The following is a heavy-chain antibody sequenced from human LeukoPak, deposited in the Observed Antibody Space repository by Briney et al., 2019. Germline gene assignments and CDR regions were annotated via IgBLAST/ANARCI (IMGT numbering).Heavy chain of an antibody. D-gene: IGHD6-13*01. CDR3: AREGDSSSVGWFDP. CDR1: GGSFSGYY. J-gene: IGHJ5*02. V-gene: IGHV4-34*01. CDR2: INHSGST. Sequence: PSETLSLTCAVYGGSFSGYYWSWIRQPPGKGLEWIGEINHSGSTNYNPSLKSRVTISVDTSKNQFSLKLSSVTAPDTAVYYCAREGDSSSVGWFDPWGQGTLVTVSS.